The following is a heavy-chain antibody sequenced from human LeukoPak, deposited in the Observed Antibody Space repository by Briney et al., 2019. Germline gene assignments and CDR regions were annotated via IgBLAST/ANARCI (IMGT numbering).Heavy chain of an antibody. V-gene: IGHV3-23*01. J-gene: IGHJ4*02. D-gene: IGHD6-19*01. CDR3: ATTGYSSGWSAHNY. CDR2: ISGSGGST. Sequence: PGGSLRLSCAASGFTFSSYAMSWVRQAPGKGLEWVSAISGSGGSTYYADSVKGRFTISRDNAKNSLYLQMNSLRAEDTAVYYCATTGYSSGWSAHNYWGQGTQVTVSS. CDR1: GFTFSSYA.